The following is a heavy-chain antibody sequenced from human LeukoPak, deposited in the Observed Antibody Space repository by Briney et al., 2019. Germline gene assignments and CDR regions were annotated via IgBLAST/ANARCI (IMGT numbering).Heavy chain of an antibody. V-gene: IGHV1-69*05. D-gene: IGHD3-22*01. J-gene: IGHJ4*02. Sequence: SVKVSCKPSGGTFSSYAISWVRQAPGQGLEWMGRIIPIFGTANYAQKFQGRVTITTDESTSTAYIELSSLRSEDTAVYYCAREYYYDSSGYYYVIDYWGQGTLVTVSS. CDR1: GGTFSSYA. CDR2: IIPIFGTA. CDR3: AREYYYDSSGYYYVIDY.